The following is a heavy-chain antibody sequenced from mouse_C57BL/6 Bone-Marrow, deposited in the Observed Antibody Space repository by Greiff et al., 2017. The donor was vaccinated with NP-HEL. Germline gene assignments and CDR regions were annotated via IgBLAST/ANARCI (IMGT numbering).Heavy chain of an antibody. CDR3: ASYDYVSWFAY. Sequence: EVQLQQSGPVLVKPGASVKMSCKASGYTFTDYYMNWVKQSHGKSLEWIGVINPYNGGTSYNQKFKGKATLSVDKSSSTAYMELNSLTSEDSAVYYCASYDYVSWFAYWGQGTLVTVSA. V-gene: IGHV1-19*01. D-gene: IGHD2-4*01. CDR2: INPYNGGT. CDR1: GYTFTDYY. J-gene: IGHJ3*01.